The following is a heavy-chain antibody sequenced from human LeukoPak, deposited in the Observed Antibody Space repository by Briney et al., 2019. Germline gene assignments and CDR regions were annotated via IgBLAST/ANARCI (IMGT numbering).Heavy chain of an antibody. V-gene: IGHV3-21*01. CDR1: GFTFSSYS. Sequence: GGSLRLSCAASGFTFSSYSMNWVRQAPGKGLEWVSSISSSSSYIYYADSVKGRFTISRDNAKNSLYLQMNRRRAEDTAVYYCARAFPLDYYYGSGSYYREVGIDYWGQGTLVTVSS. CDR2: ISSSSSYI. CDR3: ARAFPLDYYYGSGSYYREVGIDY. D-gene: IGHD3-10*01. J-gene: IGHJ4*02.